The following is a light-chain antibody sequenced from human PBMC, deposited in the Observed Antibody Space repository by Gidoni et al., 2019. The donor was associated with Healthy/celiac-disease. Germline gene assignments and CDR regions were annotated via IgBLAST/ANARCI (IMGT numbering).Light chain of an antibody. CDR3: CSYAGSSTLV. CDR1: SSDVGSYNL. V-gene: IGLV2-23*01. CDR2: EAI. J-gene: IGLJ3*02. Sequence: QSALTQPASVSWSPGQSITISCTGTSSDVGSYNLVSWYQQHPGKAPKLMIYEAIKRPSGVSNRFSGSKSGNTASLTISGLQAEDEADYYCCSYAGSSTLVFGGGTKLTVL.